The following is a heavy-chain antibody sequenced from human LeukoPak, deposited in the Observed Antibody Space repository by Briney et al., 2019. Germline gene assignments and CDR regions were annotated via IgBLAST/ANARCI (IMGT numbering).Heavy chain of an antibody. J-gene: IGHJ3*02. CDR2: INHSGST. V-gene: IGHV4-34*01. CDR3: ARGRNYYGSGSFDGNAFDI. CDR1: GGSFSGYY. Sequence: SETLSLTCAVYGGSFSGYYWSWIRQPPGKGLEWIGEINHSGSTNYNPSLKSRVTISVDTSKNQFSLKLSSVTAADTAVYYCARGRNYYGSGSFDGNAFDIWGQGTMVTVSS. D-gene: IGHD3-10*01.